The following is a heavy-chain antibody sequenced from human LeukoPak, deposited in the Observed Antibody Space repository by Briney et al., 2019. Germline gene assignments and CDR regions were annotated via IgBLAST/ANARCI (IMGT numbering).Heavy chain of an antibody. D-gene: IGHD2-15*01. CDR3: ARDFSIVVVVAATGFDY. J-gene: IGHJ4*02. CDR2: IIPILGIA. CDR1: GGTFSSYA. Sequence: SVKVSCKASGGTFSSYAISWVRQAPGQGLEWMGGIIPILGIANYAQKFQGRVTITADKSTSTAYMELSSLRSEDTAVYYCARDFSIVVVVAATGFDYWGQGTLVTVSS. V-gene: IGHV1-69*10.